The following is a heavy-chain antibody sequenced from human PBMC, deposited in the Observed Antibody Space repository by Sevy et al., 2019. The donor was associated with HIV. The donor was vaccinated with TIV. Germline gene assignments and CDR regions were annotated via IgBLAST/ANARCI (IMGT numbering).Heavy chain of an antibody. J-gene: IGHJ6*02. D-gene: IGHD6-19*01. CDR3: AKDYSTGWYGYYYGMDV. CDR1: GFIFSSFG. Sequence: GGSLRLSCAASGFIFSSFGMHWVRQAPGKGLEWVAFIHYKGSDKYYADAVKGRYTISRDNSKNTVYLQMSSLRAEDTAVSYCAKDYSTGWYGYYYGMDVRGQWTTVTVSS. CDR2: IHYKGSDK. V-gene: IGHV3-30*02.